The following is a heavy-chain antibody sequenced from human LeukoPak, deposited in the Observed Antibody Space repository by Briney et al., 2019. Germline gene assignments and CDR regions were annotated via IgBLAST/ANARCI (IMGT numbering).Heavy chain of an antibody. CDR2: IYYSGST. CDR3: ARHNYDFWSGRYNWFDP. CDR1: GGSISSSSYY. D-gene: IGHD3-3*01. J-gene: IGHJ5*02. V-gene: IGHV4-39*01. Sequence: SETLSLTCTVSGGSISSSSYYWGWIRQPPGKGLEWLGSIYYSGSTYYNPSLKSRVTISVDTSKNQFSLKLSSVTAADTAVYYCARHNYDFWSGRYNWFDPWGQGALVTVSS.